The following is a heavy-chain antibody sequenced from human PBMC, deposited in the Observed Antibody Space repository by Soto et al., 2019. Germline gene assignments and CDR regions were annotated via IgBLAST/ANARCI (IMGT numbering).Heavy chain of an antibody. CDR2: VGWNGGDI. CDR3: AKERAVVVPVSTSYFHYYGLDV. CDR1: GFTLDDYT. J-gene: IGHJ6*02. Sequence: QAVGSLRLSCAVSGFTLDDYTIHWVRQAPGKGLEWVSGVGWNGGDIVYADSVKGRFTVSRDNTRNSLYLEVNSLRTEDTAIYFCAKERAVVVPVSTSYFHYYGLDVWGQGTTVTVSS. D-gene: IGHD2-2*01. V-gene: IGHV3-9*01.